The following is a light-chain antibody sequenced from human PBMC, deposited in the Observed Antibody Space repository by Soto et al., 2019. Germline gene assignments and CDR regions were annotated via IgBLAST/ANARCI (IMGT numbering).Light chain of an antibody. J-gene: IGLJ3*02. CDR3: QSYDSSLSGWV. Sequence: QSVLAQPPSVSGAPGQRVTISCTGSSSNIGAGYGVHWYQQLPGTAPKLLIYGNSNRPSAVPDRFSGSKSGTSASLAITGLQAEDEADYHCQSYDSSLSGWVFGGGTKLTVL. CDR2: GNS. CDR1: SSNIGAGYG. V-gene: IGLV1-40*01.